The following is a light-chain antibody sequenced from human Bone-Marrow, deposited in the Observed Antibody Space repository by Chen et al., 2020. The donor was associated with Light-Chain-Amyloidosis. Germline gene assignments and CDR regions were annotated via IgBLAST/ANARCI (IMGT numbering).Light chain of an antibody. CDR2: EVT. CDR1: SSDVGGDNH. J-gene: IGLJ1*01. V-gene: IGLV2-14*01. Sequence: QSALTQPASVSGSPGQSITISCTGTSSDVGGDNHVSWYQQHPDKAPKLMIYEVTNRPSWVPSRFSGSKSDNTDSLAISGLQTEDEADYFCSSYTITNTLVVGSGTRVTVL. CDR3: SSYTITNTLV.